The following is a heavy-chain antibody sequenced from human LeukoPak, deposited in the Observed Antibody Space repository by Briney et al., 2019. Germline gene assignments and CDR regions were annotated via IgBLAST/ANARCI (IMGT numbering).Heavy chain of an antibody. J-gene: IGHJ6*02. CDR1: GGSISSYY. CDR3: AREGRYYYDSSGYPRYSYYYGMDV. CDR2: IYYSGST. D-gene: IGHD3-22*01. V-gene: IGHV4-59*01. Sequence: SKTLSLTCTVSGGSISSYYWSWIRQPPGKGLEWIGYIYYSGSTNYNPSLKSRVTISVDTSKNQFSLKLSSVTAADTAVYYCAREGRYYYDSSGYPRYSYYYGMDVWGQGTTVTVSS.